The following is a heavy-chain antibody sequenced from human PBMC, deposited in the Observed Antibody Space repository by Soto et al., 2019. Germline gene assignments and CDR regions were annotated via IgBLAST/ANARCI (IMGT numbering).Heavy chain of an antibody. Sequence: QVHLQESGTGLVKPSETLSLTCTVAGASITDYFWTWIRQPPGKGLEWIGYFYYGETTNKKSSLTRRFTVSVDTSKSQFSLTVTSVTTADTAVYYCARGTYCGTDCYWTLDFWGQGKMVTVSS. V-gene: IGHV4-59*01. CDR3: ARGTYCGTDCYWTLDF. J-gene: IGHJ4*02. CDR2: FYYGETT. CDR1: GASITDYF. D-gene: IGHD2-21*02.